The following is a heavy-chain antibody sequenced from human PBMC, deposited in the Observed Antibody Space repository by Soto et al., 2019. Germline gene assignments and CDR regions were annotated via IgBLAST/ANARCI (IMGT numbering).Heavy chain of an antibody. V-gene: IGHV1-69*13. Sequence: SVKVSCKASGGTFSSYAISWVRQAPGQGLGWMGGIIPIFGTANYAQKFQGRVTITADESTSTAYMELSSLRSEDTAVYYCAREDRLAPYYLDYWGQGTLVTVSS. D-gene: IGHD6-19*01. CDR3: AREDRLAPYYLDY. CDR2: IIPIFGTA. CDR1: GGTFSSYA. J-gene: IGHJ4*02.